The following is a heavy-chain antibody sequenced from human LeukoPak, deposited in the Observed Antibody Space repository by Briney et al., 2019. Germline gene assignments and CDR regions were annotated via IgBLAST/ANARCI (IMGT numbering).Heavy chain of an antibody. CDR3: ARLDTAMLYFDY. D-gene: IGHD5-18*01. Sequence: PSETLSPTCTVSGGSISSYYWSWIRQPPGKGLEWIGYIYYSGSTNYNPSLKSRVTISVDTSKNQFSLKLSSVTAADTAVYYCARLDTAMLYFDYWGQGTLVTVSS. CDR2: IYYSGST. V-gene: IGHV4-59*08. CDR1: GGSISSYY. J-gene: IGHJ4*02.